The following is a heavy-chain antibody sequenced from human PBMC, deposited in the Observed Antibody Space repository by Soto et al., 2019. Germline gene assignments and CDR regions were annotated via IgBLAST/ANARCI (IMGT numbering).Heavy chain of an antibody. Sequence: QVQLVQSGAEVKKPGASVRVSCKASGYTFDSYGLNWVRQAPGQGLEWMGWISTHTGNTDYPQRFQGRVTMTTDKSTSTAFLDLTSLTSDDTAVYYCVRDVSVSSGSFGGYWGQGTLVSVSS. CDR3: VRDVSVSSGSFGGY. D-gene: IGHD3-10*01. V-gene: IGHV1-18*01. CDR2: ISTHTGNT. J-gene: IGHJ4*02. CDR1: GYTFDSYG.